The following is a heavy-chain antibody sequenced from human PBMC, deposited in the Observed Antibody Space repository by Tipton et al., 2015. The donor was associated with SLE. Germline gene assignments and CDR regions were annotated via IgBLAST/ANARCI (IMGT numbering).Heavy chain of an antibody. J-gene: IGHJ6*02. V-gene: IGHV4-59*08. D-gene: IGHD3-10*01. CDR3: ARHNKGDYYGSGSPYYYYYGMDV. CDR2: IYYSGST. CDR1: ADSIRRSY. Sequence: TLSLTCSVSADSIRRSYWSRIRQPPGKGLEWIGYIYYSGSTNYNPSLKSRVTISVDTSKNQFSLKLSSVTAADTAVYYCARHNKGDYYGSGSPYYYYYGMDVWGQGTTVTVSS.